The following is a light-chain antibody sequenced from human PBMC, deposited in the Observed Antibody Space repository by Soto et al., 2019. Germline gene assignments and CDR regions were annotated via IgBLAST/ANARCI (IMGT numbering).Light chain of an antibody. CDR2: EVS. V-gene: IGLV2-8*01. CDR3: SSYAVNSHLE. Sequence: QSALTQPPSASGSPGQSVTISCTGTSSDVGRVKYVSWYQQHPGKAPKLMIYEVSKRPSGVPDRFSGSKSGNTASLTVSGLQAEDEADYYCSSYAVNSHLEFGGGTQLTVL. CDR1: SSDVGRVKY. J-gene: IGLJ2*01.